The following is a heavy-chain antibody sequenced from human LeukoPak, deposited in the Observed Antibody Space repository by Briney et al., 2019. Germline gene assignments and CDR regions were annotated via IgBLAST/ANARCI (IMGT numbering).Heavy chain of an antibody. J-gene: IGHJ5*02. CDR1: GGSINSYY. V-gene: IGHV4-59*01. Sequence: SETLSLTCTVSGGSINSYYWSWIRQPPGKGLEWIGYISYSGSTNYNPSLKSRVTISVDTSKNHFSLKVRSVTAADTAVYYCARRFCSGGSCYEASWGQGTLVTVSS. CDR3: ARRFCSGGSCYEAS. CDR2: ISYSGST. D-gene: IGHD2-15*01.